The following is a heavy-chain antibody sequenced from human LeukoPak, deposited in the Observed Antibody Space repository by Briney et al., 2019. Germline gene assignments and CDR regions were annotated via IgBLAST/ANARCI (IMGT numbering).Heavy chain of an antibody. CDR3: ARGGIWFGELLDWFDP. CDR2: IYYSGGT. V-gene: IGHV4-39*01. D-gene: IGHD3-10*01. Sequence: SETLSLTCTVSGGSIRSRNYCWGWIRQPPGKGLEWIGNIYYSGGTYYNPSLKSRVAISVDTSKNQFSLKLSSVTAADTAVYYCARGGIWFGELLDWFDPWGQGTLVTVSS. J-gene: IGHJ5*02. CDR1: GGSIRSRNYC.